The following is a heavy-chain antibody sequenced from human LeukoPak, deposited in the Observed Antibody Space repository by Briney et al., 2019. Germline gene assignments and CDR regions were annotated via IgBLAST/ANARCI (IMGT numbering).Heavy chain of an antibody. J-gene: IGHJ5*02. CDR1: GYTFTSYD. CDR3: ARGRIFGVVNRRKGKNNTNWFDP. CDR2: MNPNSGNT. Sequence: ASVKVSCKASGYTFTSYDINWVRQATGQGLGWMGWMNPNSGNTGYAQKFQGRVTMTRNTSISTAYMELSSLRSGDTAVYYCARGRIFGVVNRRKGKNNTNWFDPWGQGTLVTVSS. V-gene: IGHV1-8*01. D-gene: IGHD3-3*01.